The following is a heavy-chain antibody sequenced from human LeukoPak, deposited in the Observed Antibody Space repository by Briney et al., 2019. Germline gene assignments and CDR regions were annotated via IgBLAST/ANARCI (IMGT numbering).Heavy chain of an antibody. J-gene: IGHJ4*02. CDR1: GYTFNTYG. CDR2: ISTYNGDI. CDR3: LRDAQRPRLTPDY. Sequence: ASVKVSCKASGYTFNTYGISWVRQAPGQGLEWMGWISTYNGDINYVQNLQGRVTMTTDTSMSTAYMELMSLRSDDTAVYYCLRDAQRPRLTPDYWGQGTLVTVSS. V-gene: IGHV1-18*01. D-gene: IGHD6-25*01.